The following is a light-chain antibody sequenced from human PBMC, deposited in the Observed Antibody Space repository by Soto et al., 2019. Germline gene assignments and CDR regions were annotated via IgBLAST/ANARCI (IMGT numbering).Light chain of an antibody. CDR3: QQRSNRPPGIT. CDR2: GAS. Sequence: EVVLTPSPGTLSLSPGERATLSCRASQSVNSNSLAWYQQNPGQAPRVFIYGASTRATGIPARFSGSGSGTDFTLTISRLEPEDFAVYYCQQRSNRPPGITFGQGTRLEIK. J-gene: IGKJ5*01. CDR1: QSVNSNS. V-gene: IGKV3D-20*02.